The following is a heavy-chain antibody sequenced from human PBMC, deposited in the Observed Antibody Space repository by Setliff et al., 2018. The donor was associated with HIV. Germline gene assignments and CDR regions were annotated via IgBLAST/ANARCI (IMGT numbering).Heavy chain of an antibody. CDR3: ARARSDWYNVRPYYFDL. CDR1: GASFVGDNH. Sequence: SETLSLTCAVSGASFVGDNHWSWIRQTPERGLEWIAYFMYTDIPYVNYLNYRNPSLASRLSISVDKSKNQFSLTLSSVTAADTAVYYCARARSDWYNVRPYYFDLWGQGTPVTVS. V-gene: IGHV4-30-4*01. J-gene: IGHJ4*02. D-gene: IGHD6-19*01. CDR2: FMYTDIPYVNYLN.